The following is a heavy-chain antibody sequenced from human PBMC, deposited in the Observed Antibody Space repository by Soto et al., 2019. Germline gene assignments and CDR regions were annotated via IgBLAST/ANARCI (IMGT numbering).Heavy chain of an antibody. Sequence: QVQLQESGPGLVKPSETLSLTCTVSGGSISSYYWSWIRQPPGKGLEWIGYIYYSGSTNYNPSLKSRVTISVDTSKNQFSLKLSSVTAADTAVYYCARQIRGAPYYFDYWGQGTLVTVSS. CDR3: ARQIRGAPYYFDY. D-gene: IGHD3-10*01. V-gene: IGHV4-59*08. CDR2: IYYSGST. CDR1: GGSISSYY. J-gene: IGHJ4*02.